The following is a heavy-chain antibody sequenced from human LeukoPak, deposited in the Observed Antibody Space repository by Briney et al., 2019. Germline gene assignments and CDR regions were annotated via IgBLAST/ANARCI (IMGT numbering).Heavy chain of an antibody. J-gene: IGHJ3*01. V-gene: IGHV3-20*04. CDR1: GFTFSSYA. Sequence: PGGSLRLSCAASGFTFSSYAMSWVRQAPGKGLEWVSGINWNGSGAGYADSVQGRFTISRDNAKNSVHLQMNSLRAEDTAVFYCNGYSGSSPAMWGQGTMVTVSS. CDR2: INWNGSGA. CDR3: NGYSGSSPAM. D-gene: IGHD1-26*01.